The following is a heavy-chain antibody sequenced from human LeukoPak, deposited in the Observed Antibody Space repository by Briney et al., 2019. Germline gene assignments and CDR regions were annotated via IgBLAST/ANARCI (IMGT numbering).Heavy chain of an antibody. CDR3: ARELFTPRDH. D-gene: IGHD2-15*01. J-gene: IGHJ4*02. CDR2: INPKIGGT. Sequence: GASVKVSFKAPGYTFNDYFMHWLRQAPGQGLEWLGWINPKIGGTDYAQKFQGRVTMTRDTSVSTAYMELSGLRSDDTAIYYCARELFTPRDHWGQGTLVTVSS. V-gene: IGHV1-2*02. CDR1: GYTFNDYF.